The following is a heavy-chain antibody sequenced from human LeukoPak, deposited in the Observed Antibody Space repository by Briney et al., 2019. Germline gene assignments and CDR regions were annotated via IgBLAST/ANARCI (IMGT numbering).Heavy chain of an antibody. CDR2: IFGSGTT. V-gene: IGHV3-23*01. J-gene: IGHJ4*02. CDR3: AKDLRPDGNCSFDS. Sequence: GGSLRLSCTASGFTFRIYAMSWVRQAPGKGLEWVSGIFGSGTTFYADSVKGRFTISRDNSKNTLFLDLDSLRAEDTAVYYCAKDLRPDGNCSFDSCGQQAMVTVSS. D-gene: IGHD4-23*01. CDR1: GFTFRIYA.